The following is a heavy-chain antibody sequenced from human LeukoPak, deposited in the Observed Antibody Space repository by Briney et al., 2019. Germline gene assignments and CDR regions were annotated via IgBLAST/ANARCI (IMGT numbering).Heavy chain of an antibody. Sequence: GGSLRLSCAASGFTFDDYAMHWVRQAPGKGLEWVSGISWNSGSIGYADSVKGRFTISRDNAKNSLYLQMNRLRAEDTALYYCAKAPVYAIEGGLDYWGQGTLVAVSS. D-gene: IGHD2-8*01. J-gene: IGHJ4*02. CDR3: AKAPVYAIEGGLDY. CDR1: GFTFDDYA. CDR2: ISWNSGSI. V-gene: IGHV3-9*01.